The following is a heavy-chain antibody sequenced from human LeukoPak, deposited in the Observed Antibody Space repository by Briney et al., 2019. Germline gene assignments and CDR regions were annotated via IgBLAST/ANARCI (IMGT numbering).Heavy chain of an antibody. J-gene: IGHJ6*02. CDR1: GYTFTGYY. CDR3: ARGEGYGGIYGMDV. CDR2: INPNSGGT. V-gene: IGHV1-2*04. D-gene: IGHD4-23*01. Sequence: ASVKVSCKASGYTFTGYYMHWVRQAPGQGLEWMGWINPNSGGTNYAQKFQGWVTMTRDTSISTAYMELSRLRSDDTAVYYCARGEGYGGIYGMDVWGQGTTVTISS.